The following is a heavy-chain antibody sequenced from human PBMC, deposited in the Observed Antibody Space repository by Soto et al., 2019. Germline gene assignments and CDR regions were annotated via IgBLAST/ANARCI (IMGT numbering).Heavy chain of an antibody. J-gene: IGHJ4*02. CDR1: GGTFSSYA. Sequence: SVKVSCKASGGTFSSYAISWVRQAPGQGLEWMGEIIPIFGTANYAQKFQGRVTITADESTSTAYMELSSLRSEDTAVYYCASQKLDVPAFFDYWGQGTLVTVS. CDR3: ASQKLDVPAFFDY. V-gene: IGHV1-69*13. D-gene: IGHD4-4*01. CDR2: IIPIFGTA.